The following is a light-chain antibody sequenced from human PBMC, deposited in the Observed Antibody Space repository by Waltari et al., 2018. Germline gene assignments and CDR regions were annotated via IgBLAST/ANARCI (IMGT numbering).Light chain of an antibody. V-gene: IGLV2-14*03. J-gene: IGLJ1*01. CDR3: SSYTSSSGV. CDR2: DVS. CDR1: SSDVGGYNY. Sequence: QSALTQPASVSGSPGQSITISCTGTSSDVGGYNYVSWYQQHPGKAPKPMIYDVSNRPSGVSNRFSGSKSGNTASLTISGLQAEDEADYYCSSYTSSSGVFGTGTKVTVL.